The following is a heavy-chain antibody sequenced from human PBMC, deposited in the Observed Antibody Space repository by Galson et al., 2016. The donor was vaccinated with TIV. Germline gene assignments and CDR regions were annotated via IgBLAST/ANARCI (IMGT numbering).Heavy chain of an antibody. CDR3: ARDRYYDASGYYYYYYGMDV. J-gene: IGHJ6*02. CDR1: ELTVSRNY. Sequence: SLRLSCAASELTVSRNYMTWVRQAPGGGLEWVSTIYSGGDTYYADSVKGRFTISRDNSKNTLYLQMSGLRTEDTAVYYCARDRYYDASGYYYYYYGMDVWGQGTTVTVSS. CDR2: IYSGGDT. V-gene: IGHV3-66*02. D-gene: IGHD3-22*01.